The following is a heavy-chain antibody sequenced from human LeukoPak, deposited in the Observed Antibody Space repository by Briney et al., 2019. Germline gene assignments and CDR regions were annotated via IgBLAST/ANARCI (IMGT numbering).Heavy chain of an antibody. CDR2: ISGSGGST. J-gene: IGHJ4*02. D-gene: IGHD6-13*01. CDR1: GFTFSSYA. Sequence: PGGSLRLSCAASGFTFSSYAMSRVRQAPGKGLEWVSAISGSGGSTYYADSVKGRFTISRDNSKNTLYLQMNSLRAEDTAVYYCAKDYSSSLTGDYWGQGTLVTVSS. CDR3: AKDYSSSLTGDY. V-gene: IGHV3-23*01.